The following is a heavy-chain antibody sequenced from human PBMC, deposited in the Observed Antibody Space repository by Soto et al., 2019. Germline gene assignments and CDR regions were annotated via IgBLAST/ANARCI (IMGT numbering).Heavy chain of an antibody. D-gene: IGHD1-26*01. CDR3: ARASRSGNNWFDP. V-gene: IGHV1-18*01. CDR2: ITTYNDDT. CDR1: GYTFTNYG. Sequence: QVPLVQSGAEVKKPGASVKVSCKTSGYTFTNYGISWVRQAPGQGLEWMGWITTYNDDTSYAQKFQGRVTLTTDTSTSTAYMEVRSLRSDDTAVYYCARASRSGNNWFDPWGQGTLVTVSS. J-gene: IGHJ5*02.